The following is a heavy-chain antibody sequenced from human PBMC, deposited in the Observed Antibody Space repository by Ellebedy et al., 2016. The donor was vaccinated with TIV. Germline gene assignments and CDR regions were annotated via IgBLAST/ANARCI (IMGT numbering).Heavy chain of an antibody. CDR2: IWYDGSNK. CDR3: ARGVCGSACYQDANWFDP. Sequence: PGGSLRLSCAASGFTFSSYGMHWVRQAPGKGLEWVAVIWYDGSNKYYADSVKGRFTISRDNSKNTLYLQMNSLRAEDTAVYYCARGVCGSACYQDANWFDPWGQGTLVTVSS. CDR1: GFTFSSYG. D-gene: IGHD2-21*02. J-gene: IGHJ5*02. V-gene: IGHV3-33*01.